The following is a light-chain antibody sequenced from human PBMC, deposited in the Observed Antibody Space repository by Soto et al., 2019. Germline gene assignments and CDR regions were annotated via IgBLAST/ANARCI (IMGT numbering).Light chain of an antibody. V-gene: IGLV1-47*01. J-gene: IGLJ3*02. CDR2: RNN. CDR3: AAWDDSLSVYWV. CDR1: SSNIGSNY. Sequence: QSVLTQPPSASGTPGQRVTISCSGSSSNIGSNYVYWYQQLPGTAPKLLIYRNNQRPSGVPDRFSGSKSGTSASLAISGLRSEDEADCYCAAWDDSLSVYWVFGGGTKLTVL.